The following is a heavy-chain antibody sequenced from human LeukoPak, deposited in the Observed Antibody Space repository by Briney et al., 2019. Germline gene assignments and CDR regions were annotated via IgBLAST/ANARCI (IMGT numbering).Heavy chain of an antibody. CDR3: AKDSAIFGVANGYYYMDV. J-gene: IGHJ6*03. CDR1: GFTFSTYG. D-gene: IGHD3-3*01. V-gene: IGHV3-33*06. Sequence: GKSLRLSCAASGFTFSTYGMHWVRQAPGKGLEWVAVIWYGGSNKYYADSVKGRFTISRDNSKNTLYLQMNSLRAEDTAVYYCAKDSAIFGVANGYYYMDVWGKGTTVTVSS. CDR2: IWYGGSNK.